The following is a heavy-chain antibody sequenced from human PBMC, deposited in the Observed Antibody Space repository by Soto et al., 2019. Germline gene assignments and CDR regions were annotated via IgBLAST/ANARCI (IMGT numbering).Heavy chain of an antibody. D-gene: IGHD2-2*01. CDR3: ARGSKYQLLWVGWFDP. CDR1: GGSISSYY. CDR2: IYYSGST. J-gene: IGHJ5*02. Sequence: SETLSLTCTVSGGSISSYYWSWIRQLPGKGLEWIGYIYYSGSTNYNPSLKSRVTISVDTSKNQFSLKLSSVTAADTAVYYCARGSKYQLLWVGWFDPWGQGTLVTVSS. V-gene: IGHV4-59*01.